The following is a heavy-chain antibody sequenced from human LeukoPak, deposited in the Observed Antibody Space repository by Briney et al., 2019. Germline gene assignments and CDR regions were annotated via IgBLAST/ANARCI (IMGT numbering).Heavy chain of an antibody. CDR1: GYTFTGYY. V-gene: IGHV1-2*02. CDR3: ARDRVGGTMVRGVIITRGNWFDP. J-gene: IGHJ5*02. D-gene: IGHD3-10*01. Sequence: GATVRVSCKASGYTFTGYYMHGVREAPGQGLERRGGINPNRGGTNYAQKSQGRVTMTRDTSISTAYMGLSRLRSDDTAVYYCARDRVGGTMVRGVIITRGNWFDPWGQGTLVTVSS. CDR2: INPNRGGT.